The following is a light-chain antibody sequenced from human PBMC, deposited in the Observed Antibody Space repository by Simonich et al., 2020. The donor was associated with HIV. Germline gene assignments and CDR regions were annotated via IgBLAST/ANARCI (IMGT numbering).Light chain of an antibody. V-gene: IGKV3-15*01. CDR1: QSVSSN. CDR3: QQYNNWPSPFT. Sequence: EIVMTQSPATLSVSPGERVTLSCRASQSVSSNLAWYQQKPGQAPRLLIYGASTRATVVPARFSGSGSGTEFTLTISSMQSEDFAVYYCQQYNNWPSPFTFGPGTKVDIK. CDR2: GAS. J-gene: IGKJ3*01.